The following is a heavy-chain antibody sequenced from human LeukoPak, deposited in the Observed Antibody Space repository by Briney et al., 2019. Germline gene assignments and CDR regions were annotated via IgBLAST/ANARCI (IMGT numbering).Heavy chain of an antibody. V-gene: IGHV4-59*08. J-gene: IGHJ4*02. Sequence: PSETLSLTCTASGGSISSYYWSWIRQPPGKGLEWIGYIYYSGSTNYNPSLKSRVTISVDTSKNQFSLKLSSVTAADTAVYYCARHGSGSYYTPKLSKFDYWGQGTLVTVSS. D-gene: IGHD3-10*01. CDR1: GGSISSYY. CDR3: ARHGSGSYYTPKLSKFDY. CDR2: IYYSGST.